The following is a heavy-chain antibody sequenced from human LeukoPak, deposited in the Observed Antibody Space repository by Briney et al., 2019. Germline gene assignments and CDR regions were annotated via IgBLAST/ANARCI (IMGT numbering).Heavy chain of an antibody. J-gene: IGHJ6*03. V-gene: IGHV1-8*02. CDR3: AKDNAWVWFGELFKDYYYMDV. D-gene: IGHD3-10*01. CDR2: MNPNSGNT. Sequence: ASVKVSCKASGYTFTSYDINWVRQATGQGLEWMGWMNPNSGNTGYAQKFQGRITMTRDMSTSTVYMELNSLRAEDTAVYYCAKDNAWVWFGELFKDYYYMDVWGKGTTVTISS. CDR1: GYTFTSYD.